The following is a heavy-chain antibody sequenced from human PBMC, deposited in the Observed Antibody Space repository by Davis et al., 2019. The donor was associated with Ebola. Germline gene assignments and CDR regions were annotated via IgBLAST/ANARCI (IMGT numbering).Heavy chain of an antibody. Sequence: GSLRLSCTVSGRSISSSSYYWGWIRQPPGKGLEWIGSIYHSGSTNYNPSLKSRVTISVDTSKNQFSLKLSSVTAADTAVYYCARVSIWYSSSSKYNWFDPWGQGTLVTVSS. D-gene: IGHD6-6*01. V-gene: IGHV4-39*07. J-gene: IGHJ5*02. CDR1: GRSISSSSYY. CDR3: ARVSIWYSSSSKYNWFDP. CDR2: IYHSGST.